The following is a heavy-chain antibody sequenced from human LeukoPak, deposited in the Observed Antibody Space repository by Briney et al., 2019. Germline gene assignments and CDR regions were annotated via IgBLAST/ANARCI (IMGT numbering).Heavy chain of an antibody. D-gene: IGHD2-2*01. CDR3: ASTIVVDLGFDP. CDR2: IYYSGST. V-gene: IGHV4-30-4*01. CDR1: GGSISSGDYY. J-gene: IGHJ5*02. Sequence: PSETLSLTCTVSGGSISSGDYYWGWIRQPPGKGLEWIGYIYYSGSTYYNPSLKSRVTISVDTTKNQFSLKLSSVTAADTAVYYCASTIVVDLGFDPWGQGTLVTVSS.